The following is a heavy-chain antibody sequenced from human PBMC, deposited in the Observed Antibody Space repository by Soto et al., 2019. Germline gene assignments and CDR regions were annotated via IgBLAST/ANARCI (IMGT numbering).Heavy chain of an antibody. J-gene: IGHJ3*02. CDR2: IKSETDGGTT. Sequence: PGGSLRLSCAASGFTFSSYAMNWVRQAPGKGLEWVGRIKSETDGGTTDYAAPVKGRFTISRDDSKNTLYLQMNSLKTEDTAVYYCTTVFRYGPSAFDIWGQGTMVTVSS. CDR3: TTVFRYGPSAFDI. CDR1: GFTFSSYA. V-gene: IGHV3-15*07. D-gene: IGHD4-17*01.